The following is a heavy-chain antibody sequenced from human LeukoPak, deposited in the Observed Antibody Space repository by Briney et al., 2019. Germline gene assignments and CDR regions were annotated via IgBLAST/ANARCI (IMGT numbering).Heavy chain of an antibody. CDR2: IYTSGGT. J-gene: IGHJ5*01. D-gene: IGHD3-10*01. CDR3: ARDKSSTNWLDS. Sequence: SETLSLTCTVSGGSIGSYYWSCIRQPAGKGLEWIGRIYTSGGTVYNPSLKSRVTMSVDTSKNQFSLKLSSVTAADTAIYYCARDKSSTNWLDSWGRGTLVTVSS. V-gene: IGHV4-4*07. CDR1: GGSIGSYY.